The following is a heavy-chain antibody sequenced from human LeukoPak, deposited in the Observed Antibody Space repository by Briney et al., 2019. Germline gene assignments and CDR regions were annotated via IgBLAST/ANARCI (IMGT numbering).Heavy chain of an antibody. J-gene: IGHJ3*02. D-gene: IGHD5-18*01. Sequence: SETLSLTCTVSGGSISSYYWSWIRQPPGEGLEWIGYIYYSGSTNYNPSLKSRVTISVDTSKNQFSLKLSSVTAADTAVYYCARDHSYGYSSDAFDIWGQGTMVTVSS. V-gene: IGHV4-59*01. CDR2: IYYSGST. CDR1: GGSISSYY. CDR3: ARDHSYGYSSDAFDI.